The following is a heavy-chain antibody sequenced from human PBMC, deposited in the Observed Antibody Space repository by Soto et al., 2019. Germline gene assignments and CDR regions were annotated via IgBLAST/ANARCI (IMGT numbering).Heavy chain of an antibody. CDR1: XYTFTSWG. J-gene: IGHJ4*02. D-gene: IGHD3-22*01. V-gene: IGHV1-18*01. Sequence: SXYTFTSWGISVVLQSPGQGLEWMGWISAYNGNTNYAQKLQGRVTMTTDTSTSTAYMELRSLRSDDTAVYYCARVVGYYDSSGKLDYWGQGALVTVSS. CDR2: ISAYNGNT. CDR3: ARVVGYYDSSGKLDY.